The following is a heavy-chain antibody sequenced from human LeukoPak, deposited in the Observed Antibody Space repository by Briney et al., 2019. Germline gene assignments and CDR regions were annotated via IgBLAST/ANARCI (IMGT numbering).Heavy chain of an antibody. Sequence: SVKVSCKTSGGIITNYAISWVRQAPGQGLEWVGVIIPIFGTSNYAQKFQGRVTITADKSTNTAYMELSSLRSEDTAVYYCARVAVAIPRWYFDLWGRGTLVTVSS. V-gene: IGHV1-69*06. J-gene: IGHJ2*01. CDR3: ARVAVAIPRWYFDL. CDR2: IIPIFGTS. D-gene: IGHD2-21*01. CDR1: GGIITNYA.